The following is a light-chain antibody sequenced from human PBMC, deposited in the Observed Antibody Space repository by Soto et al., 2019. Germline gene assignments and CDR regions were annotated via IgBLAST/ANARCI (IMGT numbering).Light chain of an antibody. CDR2: DVS. Sequence: EIVLTQSPVSLSLSPGERATLSCRASQSISNYLAWYQQKPGQAPRLLIYDVSNRATGIPARFSGSGSGTDFTLPISSLEPEDSAVYYCQHRARWPLTFGGGTTVEIK. V-gene: IGKV3-11*01. CDR3: QHRARWPLT. CDR1: QSISNY. J-gene: IGKJ4*01.